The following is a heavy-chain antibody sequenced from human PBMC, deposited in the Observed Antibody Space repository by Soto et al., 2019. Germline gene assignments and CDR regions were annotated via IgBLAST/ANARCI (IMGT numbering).Heavy chain of an antibody. CDR1: SGSINSGAYY. CDR2: IYNSATT. CDR3: ARGGTTVITFAFDI. Sequence: NPSETLSLTCTVSSGSINSGAYYWSWIRQHPGKGLEWIAYIYNSATTHYNPSLKSRITISLDTSKNQFSLKLSSVTAADTAVYYCARGGTTVITFAFDIWGQGTVVTVSS. V-gene: IGHV4-31*03. J-gene: IGHJ3*02. D-gene: IGHD4-17*01.